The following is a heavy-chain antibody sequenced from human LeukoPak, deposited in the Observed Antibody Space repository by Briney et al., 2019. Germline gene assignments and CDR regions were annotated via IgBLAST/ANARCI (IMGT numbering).Heavy chain of an antibody. Sequence: GGSLRLSCAASGFTFSSYSMSWVRQAPGKGLEWVANIKQDGSEKYYVDSVKGRFTISRDNAKNSLYLQMNSLRAEDTAVYYCATSTVTTVSGAFDYWGQGTLVTVSS. V-gene: IGHV3-7*01. CDR1: GFTFSSYS. CDR2: IKQDGSEK. D-gene: IGHD4-17*01. J-gene: IGHJ4*02. CDR3: ATSTVTTVSGAFDY.